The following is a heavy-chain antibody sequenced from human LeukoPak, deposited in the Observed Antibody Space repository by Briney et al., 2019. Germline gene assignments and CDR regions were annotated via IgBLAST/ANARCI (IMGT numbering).Heavy chain of an antibody. CDR1: GFTLNAHY. D-gene: IGHD3-3*01. V-gene: IGHV1-2*02. Sequence: ASVKVSCKASGFTLNAHYMHWVRQAPGQRLEWIGWINPNSGRANYVQKFQGRVNMTRDTSVSAVHMELSGLQSDDTAVYFCARDVYRFLRWNFDSWGQGTLITVSS. CDR2: INPNSGRA. J-gene: IGHJ5*01. CDR3: ARDVYRFLRWNFDS.